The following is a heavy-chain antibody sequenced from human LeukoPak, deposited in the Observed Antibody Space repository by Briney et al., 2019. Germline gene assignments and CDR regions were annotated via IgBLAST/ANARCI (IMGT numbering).Heavy chain of an antibody. CDR3: AKAGLYCSGGSCYDWFDP. CDR2: ISGSGGST. V-gene: IGHV3-23*01. J-gene: IGHJ5*02. D-gene: IGHD2-15*01. Sequence: GGSLRLSCAASGFTFSSYAMSWVRQAPGKGLECVSAISGSGGSTYYADSVKGRFTISRDNSKNTLYLQMNSLRAEDTAVYYCAKAGLYCSGGSCYDWFDPWGQGTLVTVSS. CDR1: GFTFSSYA.